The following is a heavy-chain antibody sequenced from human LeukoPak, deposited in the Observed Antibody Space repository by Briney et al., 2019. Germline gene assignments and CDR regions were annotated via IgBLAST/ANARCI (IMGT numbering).Heavy chain of an antibody. V-gene: IGHV3-43*02. D-gene: IGHD6-19*01. J-gene: IGHJ4*02. CDR3: ARESGTSGWYDY. Sequence: GGSLRLSCAAPGFIFDNYAIHWVRQAPGKGLGWVSLISGDGGSTFYADSVRGRFTISRDNTRKSLSLQMSSLRSEGTALYYCARESGTSGWYDYWGQGTLVTVSS. CDR2: ISGDGGST. CDR1: GFIFDNYA.